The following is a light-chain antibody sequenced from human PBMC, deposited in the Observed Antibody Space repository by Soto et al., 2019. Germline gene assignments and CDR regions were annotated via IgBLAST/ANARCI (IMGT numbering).Light chain of an antibody. Sequence: EIGMKQSPATLSLSPGEIATLSCRASHSVSSDFAWYQQKPVPAPSLLIYAASSRATGIPARFSGSGSGTEFTITISSLQSEDFAVYYCQQYNNWPPTFGPGTKVDIK. CDR3: QQYNNWPPT. V-gene: IGKV3-15*01. CDR1: HSVSSD. CDR2: AAS. J-gene: IGKJ3*01.